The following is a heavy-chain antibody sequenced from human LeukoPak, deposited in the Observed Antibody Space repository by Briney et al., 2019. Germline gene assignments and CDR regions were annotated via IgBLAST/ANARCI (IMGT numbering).Heavy chain of an antibody. CDR1: GGSISSSSYY. J-gene: IGHJ5*02. CDR3: ARAPRRPYDSSGYPHNWFDP. CDR2: IYYSGST. D-gene: IGHD3-22*01. Sequence: PSETLSLTCTVSGGSISSSSYYWGWIRQPPGKGLEWIGSIYYSGSTYYNPSLKSRVTISVDTSKNQFSLKLSSVTAADTAVYYCARAPRRPYDSSGYPHNWFDPWGQGTLVTVSS. V-gene: IGHV4-39*07.